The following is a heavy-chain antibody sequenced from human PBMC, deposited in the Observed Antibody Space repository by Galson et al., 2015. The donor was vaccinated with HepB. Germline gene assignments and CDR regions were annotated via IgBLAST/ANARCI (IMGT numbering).Heavy chain of an antibody. Sequence: CAISGDSVSNTGAGWNWIRQSPSRGLEWLGRTYFRSKWSTEYAVSVKSRLTITADTSKNLFSLQLNSVTPEDTAVYYCATYSSAWARSDAFDVWGQGTMVTVSS. V-gene: IGHV6-1*01. CDR1: GDSVSNTGAG. J-gene: IGHJ3*01. D-gene: IGHD3-22*01. CDR2: TYFRSKWST. CDR3: ATYSSAWARSDAFDV.